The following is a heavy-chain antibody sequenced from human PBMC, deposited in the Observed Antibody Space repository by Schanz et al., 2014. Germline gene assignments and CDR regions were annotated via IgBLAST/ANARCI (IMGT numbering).Heavy chain of an antibody. CDR1: GYIFINSG. Sequence: QIQLVQSGPEVKKPGATVKVSCKASGYIFINSGISWVRQASGQGLEWVGWISVYTGNTKYGQKVQGRVTMTADTSTSTVYMELRSLRSDDTAVYYCARSAGRDFWSGYYTRFDYWGQGTLVTVSS. CDR3: ARSAGRDFWSGYYTRFDY. V-gene: IGHV1-18*01. J-gene: IGHJ4*02. CDR2: ISVYTGNT. D-gene: IGHD3-3*01.